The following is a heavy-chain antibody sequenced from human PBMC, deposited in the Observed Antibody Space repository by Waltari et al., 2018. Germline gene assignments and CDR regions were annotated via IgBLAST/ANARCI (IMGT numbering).Heavy chain of an antibody. CDR2: ISWNSGSI. D-gene: IGHD3-3*01. CDR3: AKDIATIFGVVTTFDY. V-gene: IGHV3-9*01. CDR1: GFTFDDYA. J-gene: IGHJ4*02. Sequence: EVQLVESGGGLVQPGRSLRLSCAASGFTFDDYAMHWVRQAQGKGLEWVSGISWNSGSIGYADSVKSRFTISRDNAKNSLYLQMNSLRAEDTALYYCAKDIATIFGVVTTFDYWGQGTLVTVSS.